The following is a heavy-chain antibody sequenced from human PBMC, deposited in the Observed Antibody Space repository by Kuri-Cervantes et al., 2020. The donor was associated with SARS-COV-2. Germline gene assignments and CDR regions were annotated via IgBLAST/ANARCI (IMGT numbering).Heavy chain of an antibody. CDR1: GFTFSSYS. V-gene: IGHV3-48*01. D-gene: IGHD6-13*01. CDR2: ISSSSSTI. CDR3: AREAEIAAAERYYYYYYGMDV. J-gene: IGHJ6*02. Sequence: GESLKISCAASGFTFSSYSMNWVRQAPGKGLEWVSYISSSSSTIYYADSVKGRFTISRDNSKNTLYLQMNSLRAEDTAVYYCAREAEIAAAERYYYYYYGMDVWGQGTTVTVSS.